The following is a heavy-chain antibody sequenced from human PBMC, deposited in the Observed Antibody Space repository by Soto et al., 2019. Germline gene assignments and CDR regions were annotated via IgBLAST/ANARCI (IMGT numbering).Heavy chain of an antibody. V-gene: IGHV3-15*01. CDR2: IKSKTVGGTT. CDR3: TTDRRTKLGYCGGGSCFRGWFDP. J-gene: IGHJ5*02. CDR1: GFTFSNAW. Sequence: EVQLVESGGGLVKPGGPLRLSCAASGFTFSNAWMSWVRQPPGKGLEWVGRIKSKTVGGTTDYAAPVKGRFTISREDSKNTLYMQMNSLKTEYTAVYSCTTDRRTKLGYCGGGSCFRGWFDPWGQGTLVTVSS. D-gene: IGHD2-15*01.